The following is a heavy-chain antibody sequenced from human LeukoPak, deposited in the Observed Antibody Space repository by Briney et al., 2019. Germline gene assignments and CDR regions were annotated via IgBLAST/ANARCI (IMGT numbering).Heavy chain of an antibody. CDR3: ARAGSHYGDYYFDY. CDR2: INHSGST. J-gene: IGHJ4*02. D-gene: IGHD4-17*01. CDR1: GFTFSSYA. Sequence: GSLRLSCAASGFTFSSYAMSWIRQPPGKGLEWIGEINHSGSTNYNPSLKSRVTISVDTSKNQFSLKLSSVTAADTAVYYCARAGSHYGDYYFDYWGQGTLVPVSS. V-gene: IGHV4-34*01.